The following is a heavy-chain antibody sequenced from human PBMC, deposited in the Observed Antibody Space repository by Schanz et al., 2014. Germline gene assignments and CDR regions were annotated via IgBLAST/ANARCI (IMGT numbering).Heavy chain of an antibody. CDR1: GFTFSEVY. J-gene: IGHJ3*02. CDR3: TTFNNRDALYI. D-gene: IGHD1-20*01. Sequence: EVRLVESGGCLVEPGGSLRLSCSGSGFTFSEVYMSWVRQAPGKGLEWVGRIENNANGATTDYAAPVKGRFTVSRDDSRNTLYLQMNTLRTDDTDLYYCTTFNNRDALYIWGQGTMVSVSS. CDR2: IENNANGATT. V-gene: IGHV3-15*04.